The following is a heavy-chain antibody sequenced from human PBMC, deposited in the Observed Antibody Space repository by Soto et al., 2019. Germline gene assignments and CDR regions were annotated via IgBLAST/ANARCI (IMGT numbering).Heavy chain of an antibody. CDR1: GGTFXXXX. D-gene: IGHD2-15*01. Sequence: QVQLVQSGAEVKKPGSSVTVSCKASGGTFXXXXXXXXXXXXXXXXXXMGGIIPIFGTANYAQKFQGRVTIXXDESXXXXXMXLXNXXXXXXXXXXCARGNHRWXXLWYFDLWGRGTLVTVSS. CDR2: IIPIFGTA. CDR3: ARGNHRWXXLWYFDL. V-gene: IGHV1-69*05. J-gene: IGHJ2*01.